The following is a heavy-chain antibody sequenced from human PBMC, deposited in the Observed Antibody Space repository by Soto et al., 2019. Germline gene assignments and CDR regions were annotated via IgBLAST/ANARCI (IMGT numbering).Heavy chain of an antibody. CDR1: GGSFSGYY. V-gene: IGHV4-34*01. J-gene: IGHJ6*03. Sequence: SETLSLTCAVYGGSFSGYYWSWIRQPPGKGLEWIGEINHSGSTNYNPSLKSRVTISVDTSKNQFSLKLSSVTAADTAVYYCARVPYYYGSGGVLYYYYYYMDVWGKGTTVTVSS. CDR2: INHSGST. CDR3: ARVPYYYGSGGVLYYYYYYMDV. D-gene: IGHD3-10*01.